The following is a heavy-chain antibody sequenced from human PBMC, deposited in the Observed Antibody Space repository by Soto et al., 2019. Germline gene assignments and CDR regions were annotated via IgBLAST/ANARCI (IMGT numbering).Heavy chain of an antibody. J-gene: IGHJ2*01. D-gene: IGHD3-10*01. CDR1: GFSLSTSGVG. CDR2: IYWDDDK. Sequence: QITLKESGPTLVKPTQTLTLTCTFSGFSLSTSGVGVGWIRPPPGKALEWLALIYWDDDKRYSPSLKSRLTITKDTSKNQVVLTMTNIDPVDTATYYCAHRESSMATRYWYFDLWGRGTLVTVSS. CDR3: AHRESSMATRYWYFDL. V-gene: IGHV2-5*02.